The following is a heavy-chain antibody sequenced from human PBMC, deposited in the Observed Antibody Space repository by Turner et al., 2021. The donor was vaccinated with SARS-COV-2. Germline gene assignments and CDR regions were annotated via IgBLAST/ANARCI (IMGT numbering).Heavy chain of an antibody. V-gene: IGHV3-23*01. Sequence: EVQLLASGEGLVQPGGSLRLFWTASGFTFSSYAMNWVRQAPGKGLEWVSVISGSGGGTHYADAVKGRFTISRDNSKNTLYLQMNIRRAEDTAVYYCARTYGGNSKGGIRAFDIWGQGTMVTVSS. J-gene: IGHJ3*02. CDR1: GFTFSSYA. D-gene: IGHD2-21*02. CDR3: ARTYGGNSKGGIRAFDI. CDR2: ISGSGGGT.